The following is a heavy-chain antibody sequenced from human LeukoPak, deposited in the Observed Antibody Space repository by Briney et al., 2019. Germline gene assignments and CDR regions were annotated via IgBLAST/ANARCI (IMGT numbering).Heavy chain of an antibody. D-gene: IGHD2-15*01. CDR3: ATATLYCSGGSCYPNYFDY. CDR1: GGSISSYY. Sequence: PSETLSLTCTVSGGSISSYYWSWIRQPPGKGLERIGYIYYSGSTKYNPSLKSRVTISGDTSKNQFSLKLSSVTAADTAVYYCATATLYCSGGSCYPNYFDYWGQGTLVTVSS. J-gene: IGHJ4*02. CDR2: IYYSGST. V-gene: IGHV4-59*01.